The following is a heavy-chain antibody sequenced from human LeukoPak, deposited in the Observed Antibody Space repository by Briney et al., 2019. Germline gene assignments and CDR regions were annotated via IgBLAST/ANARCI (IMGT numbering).Heavy chain of an antibody. CDR2: IIPIFGTA. V-gene: IGHV1-69*05. D-gene: IGHD6-19*01. J-gene: IGHJ4*02. CDR3: ARDETVAANFDY. Sequence: GASVKVSCKASGGTFSSYAISWVRQAPGQGLEWMGGIIPIFGTANYAQKFQGRVTMTRDMSTSTVYMELSSLRSEDTAVYYCARDETVAANFDYWGQGTLVTVSS. CDR1: GGTFSSYA.